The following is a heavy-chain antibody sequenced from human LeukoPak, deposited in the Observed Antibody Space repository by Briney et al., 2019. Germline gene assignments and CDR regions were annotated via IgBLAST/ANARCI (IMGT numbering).Heavy chain of an antibody. D-gene: IGHD3-3*01. Sequence: GGSLRLSCAASRFTFSTYWMHWVRQAPGKGLVWVSRINSDGSSTGYADSVKGRSTISRDNAKNTLYLQMNSLRAEDTALYYCARVNREWLSHIREHYYYYYYMDVWGKGTTVTVSS. V-gene: IGHV3-74*01. CDR2: INSDGSST. J-gene: IGHJ6*03. CDR1: RFTFSTYW. CDR3: ARVNREWLSHIREHYYYYYYMDV.